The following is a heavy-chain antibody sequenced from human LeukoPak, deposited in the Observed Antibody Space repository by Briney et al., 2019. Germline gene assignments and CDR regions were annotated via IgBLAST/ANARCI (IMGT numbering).Heavy chain of an antibody. CDR3: ARDYGSLAFHH. V-gene: IGHV3-21*01. Sequence: PGGSLRLSCAASGFTFSSYSMNWVRQAPGKGLEWVSSISSSSSYIYYADSVKGRFTISRDNSQSTLYLQMSSLRHEDTAVYYCARDYGSLAFHHWGQGTLVTVSS. CDR2: ISSSSSYI. D-gene: IGHD1-26*01. CDR1: GFTFSSYS. J-gene: IGHJ1*01.